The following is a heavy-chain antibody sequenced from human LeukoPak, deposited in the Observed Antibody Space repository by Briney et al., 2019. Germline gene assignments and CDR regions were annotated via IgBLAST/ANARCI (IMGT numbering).Heavy chain of an antibody. CDR3: ARSITGTTELKYYYYYYMDV. D-gene: IGHD1-20*01. Sequence: ASVKVSCKASGYTFTGYYMHWVRQAPGQGLEWVGWINANSGGTNYAQKFQGRVTMTRDTSISTAYMELSRLRSDDTAVYYCARSITGTTELKYYYYYYMDVWGKGTTVTVSS. V-gene: IGHV1-2*02. CDR1: GYTFTGYY. J-gene: IGHJ6*03. CDR2: INANSGGT.